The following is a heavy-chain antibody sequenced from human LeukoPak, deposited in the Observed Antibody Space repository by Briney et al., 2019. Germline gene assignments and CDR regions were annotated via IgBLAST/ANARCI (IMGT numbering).Heavy chain of an antibody. CDR1: AFTFSNSA. Sequence: SVKVSCKASAFTFSNSAVQWVRQARGQRLEWIGWIVVGSGNTNYAQKFQERVTITRDMSTSTAYMELSSLRSEDTAVYYCTSDPTFYSGRYCFDYWGQGTLVTVSS. V-gene: IGHV1-58*01. J-gene: IGHJ4*02. CDR3: TSDPTFYSGRYCFDY. D-gene: IGHD1-26*01. CDR2: IVVGSGNT.